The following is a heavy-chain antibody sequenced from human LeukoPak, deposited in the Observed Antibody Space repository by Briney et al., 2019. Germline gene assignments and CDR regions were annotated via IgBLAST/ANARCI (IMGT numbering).Heavy chain of an antibody. Sequence: AGGSLRLSCTASGFTLVDYGVGWVRQAPGRGLQWVGFIRGKAYGETTEYAASVKGRFSISRDDSNTIAYLHMNSLKTEDTAVYYCVRDKDWSYDYWGQGTLVTFSS. D-gene: IGHD3-9*01. CDR3: VRDKDWSYDY. V-gene: IGHV3-49*04. J-gene: IGHJ4*02. CDR2: IRGKAYGETT. CDR1: GFTLVDYG.